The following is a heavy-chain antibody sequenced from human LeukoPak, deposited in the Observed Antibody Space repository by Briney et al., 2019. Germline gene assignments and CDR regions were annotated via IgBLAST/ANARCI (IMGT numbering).Heavy chain of an antibody. D-gene: IGHD6-19*01. Sequence: PGGSLRLSCAASGFTFSSYGMHWVRQAPGKGLEWVAVISYDGSNKYYADSVKGRFTISRDNSKNTLYLQMNSLRAEDTAVYYCAKDSDSSGIPGDYWGQGTLVTVSS. CDR2: ISYDGSNK. V-gene: IGHV3-30*18. CDR1: GFTFSSYG. J-gene: IGHJ4*02. CDR3: AKDSDSSGIPGDY.